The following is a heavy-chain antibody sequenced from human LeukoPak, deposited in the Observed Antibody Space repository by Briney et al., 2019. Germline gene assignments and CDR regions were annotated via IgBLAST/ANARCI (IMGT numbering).Heavy chain of an antibody. CDR3: ASASSHRIAAGGDY. CDR1: GFTFSSYA. J-gene: IGHJ4*02. Sequence: GGSLRLSCAASGFTFSSYAMHWVRQAPGKGLEWVAVISYDGSNKYYADSVKGRFTISRDNSKNTLFLQMNSLRAEDTAVYYCASASSHRIAAGGDYWGQGILVAVSS. CDR2: ISYDGSNK. V-gene: IGHV3-30*04. D-gene: IGHD6-13*01.